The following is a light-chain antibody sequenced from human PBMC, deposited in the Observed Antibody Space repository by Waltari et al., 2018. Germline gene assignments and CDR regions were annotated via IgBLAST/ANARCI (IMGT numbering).Light chain of an antibody. CDR1: QGISSW. Sequence: DIQMTQSPATLSASVGDRVTISCRASQGISSWLAWYQQKPGKAPKILIFKASFLESGVPSRFSGSGSGTEFSLTISSLQPEDFATYYCQQYDDFPFTFGQGTKVQMK. CDR2: KAS. V-gene: IGKV1-5*03. J-gene: IGKJ2*01. CDR3: QQYDDFPFT.